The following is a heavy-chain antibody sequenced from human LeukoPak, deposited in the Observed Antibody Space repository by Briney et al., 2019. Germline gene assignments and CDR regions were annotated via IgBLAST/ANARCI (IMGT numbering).Heavy chain of an antibody. Sequence: PGGSLRLPCAASGFTFSSYSMNWVRQAPGKGLEWVSSISSSSSYIYYADSVKGRFTISRDNAKNSLYLQMNSLRAEDTAVYYCARASKVREGRGRFDYWGQGTLVTVSS. CDR2: ISSSSSYI. V-gene: IGHV3-21*01. J-gene: IGHJ4*02. D-gene: IGHD3-10*01. CDR3: ARASKVREGRGRFDY. CDR1: GFTFSSYS.